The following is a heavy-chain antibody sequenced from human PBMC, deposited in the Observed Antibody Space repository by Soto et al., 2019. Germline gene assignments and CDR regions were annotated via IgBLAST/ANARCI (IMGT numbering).Heavy chain of an antibody. V-gene: IGHV5-10-1*01. CDR3: ARPGYSSSDGMDV. D-gene: IGHD6-6*01. CDR2: IDPSDSYT. Sequence: PGESLKIACKGSVYSFTSYWISWVRQMPGKGLEWMGRIDPSDSYTNYSPSFQGHVTISADKSISTAYLQWSSLKASDTAMYYCARPGYSSSDGMDVWGQGTTVTVSS. CDR1: VYSFTSYW. J-gene: IGHJ6*02.